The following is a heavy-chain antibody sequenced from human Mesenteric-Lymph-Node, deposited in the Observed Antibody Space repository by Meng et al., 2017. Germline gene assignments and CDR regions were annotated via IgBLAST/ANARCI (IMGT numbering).Heavy chain of an antibody. CDR1: GFTFSSYW. CDR3: ARGGGPVATTIDY. CDR2: ISSDGSDT. Sequence: GSLKISCAASGFTFSSYWMHWVRQAPGKGLVWVSRISSDGSDTSYADSVKGRFTISRDNAKDTLYLQMNSLRAEDTAVYYCARGGGPVATTIDYWGQGTLVTVSS. J-gene: IGHJ4*02. V-gene: IGHV3-74*01. D-gene: IGHD5-12*01.